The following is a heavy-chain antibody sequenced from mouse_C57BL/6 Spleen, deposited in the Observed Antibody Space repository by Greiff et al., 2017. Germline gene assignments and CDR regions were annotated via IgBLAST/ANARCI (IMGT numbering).Heavy chain of an antibody. J-gene: IGHJ4*01. D-gene: IGHD2-2*01. V-gene: IGHV1-50*01. CDR3: ARAGLRHALDG. Sequence: QVQLQQPGAELVKPGASVKLSCKASGYTFTGYWMQWVKQRPGQGLEWIGEIDPSDGDTNYKRKFKGKATLTVDTSSSTAYMQLSSLTSEDSAVYYCARAGLRHALDGWGQGTTVTVSS. CDR2: IDPSDGDT. CDR1: GYTFTGYW.